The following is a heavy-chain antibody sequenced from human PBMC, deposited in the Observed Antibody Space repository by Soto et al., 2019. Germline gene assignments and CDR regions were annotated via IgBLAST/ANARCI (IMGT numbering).Heavy chain of an antibody. J-gene: IGHJ6*02. CDR2: INAGNGNT. V-gene: IGHV1-3*01. CDR1: GYTFTSYA. CDR3: ARDLSEYSSSSHLFYYYYYGMDV. Sequence: ASVKVSCKASGYTFTSYAMHWVRQAPGQRXEWMGWINAGNGNTKYSQKFQGRVTITRDTSASTAYMELSSLRSEDTAVYYCARDLSEYSSSSHLFYYYYYGMDVWGQGTTVTVFS. D-gene: IGHD6-6*01.